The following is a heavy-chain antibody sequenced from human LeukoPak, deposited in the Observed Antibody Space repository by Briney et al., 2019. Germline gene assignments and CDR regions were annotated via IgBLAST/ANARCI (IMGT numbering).Heavy chain of an antibody. CDR3: ARVGGDIVVVPAAHPNPYYYYMDV. V-gene: IGHV1-8*01. D-gene: IGHD2-2*01. J-gene: IGHJ6*03. CDR2: MNPNSGNT. Sequence: ASVKVSCKASGYTFTSYDINWVRQATGQGLEWMGWMNPNSGNTGYAQKFQGRVTITTDESTSTAYMELSSLRSEDTAVYYCARVGGDIVVVPAAHPNPYYYYMDVWGKGTTVTVSS. CDR1: GYTFTSYD.